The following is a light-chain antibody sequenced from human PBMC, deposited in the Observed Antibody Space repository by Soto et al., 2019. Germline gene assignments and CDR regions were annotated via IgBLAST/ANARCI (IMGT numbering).Light chain of an antibody. V-gene: IGLV1-51*02. Sequence: QSVLTQPPSVSVAAGQKVTISCSGSSSNIGNNYVSWYQQLPGTAPKLLICENNKRPSGIPDRFSGSTSGTSATLGITGLQTGDEADYYCGTWDTSLSAGVFGTGTKATVL. CDR2: ENN. J-gene: IGLJ1*01. CDR3: GTWDTSLSAGV. CDR1: SSNIGNNY.